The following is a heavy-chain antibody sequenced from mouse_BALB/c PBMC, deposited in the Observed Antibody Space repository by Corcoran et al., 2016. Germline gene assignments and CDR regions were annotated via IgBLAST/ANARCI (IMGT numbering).Heavy chain of an antibody. D-gene: IGHD2-1*01. Sequence: DVQLQESGPGLVKPSQSLSLTCSVTGYSITSGYYWNWIRQFPGNKLEWMGYISYDGSNNYNPSLKNRISITRDTSKNQFFLKLNSVTTEDTATYYCARNGNPYAMDYWGQGTSVTVSS. CDR2: ISYDGSN. J-gene: IGHJ4*01. CDR1: GYSITSGYY. CDR3: ARNGNPYAMDY. V-gene: IGHV3-6*02.